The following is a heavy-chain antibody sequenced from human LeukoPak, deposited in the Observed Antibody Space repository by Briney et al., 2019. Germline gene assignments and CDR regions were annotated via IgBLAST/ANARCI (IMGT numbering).Heavy chain of an antibody. V-gene: IGHV3-72*01. J-gene: IGHJ3*02. CDR2: TRNKANSYST. CDR3: ARGGSYVAFDI. Sequence: PGGSLRLSCAASGFTFSDHYMDWVRQAPGKGPEWVGRTRNKANSYSTEYAASVKGRFTISRDDSKNSLYLQMNSLKTEDTAVYYCARGGSYVAFDIWGQGTMVTVSS. CDR1: GFTFSDHY. D-gene: IGHD1-26*01.